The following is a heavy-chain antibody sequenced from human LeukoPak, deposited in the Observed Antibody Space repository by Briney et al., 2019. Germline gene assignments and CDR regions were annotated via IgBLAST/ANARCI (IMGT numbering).Heavy chain of an antibody. CDR1: GYTFTSYG. CDR3: ARERGRGYYDSSGYYY. J-gene: IGHJ4*02. Sequence: ASVKVSCKASGYTFTSYGISWVRQAPGQGLEWMGWXXXYNGNTNYAQKLQGRVTMTTDTSTSTAYMELRSLRSDDTAVYYCARERGRGYYDSSGYYYWGQGTLVTVSS. CDR2: XXXYNGNT. D-gene: IGHD3-22*01. V-gene: IGHV1-18*01.